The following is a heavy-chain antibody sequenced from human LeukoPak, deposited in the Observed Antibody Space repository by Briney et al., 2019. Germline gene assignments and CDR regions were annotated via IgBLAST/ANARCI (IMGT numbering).Heavy chain of an antibody. D-gene: IGHD1-14*01. J-gene: IGHJ5*02. CDR1: GYTFTSYG. Sequence: ASVKVSCKASGYTFTSYGISWARQAPGQGLEWMGWISAYNGNTNYAQKLQGRVTMTTDTSTSTAYMELRSLRSDDTAVYYCARCPEHNGNNWFDPWGQGTLVTVSS. CDR3: ARCPEHNGNNWFDP. V-gene: IGHV1-18*01. CDR2: ISAYNGNT.